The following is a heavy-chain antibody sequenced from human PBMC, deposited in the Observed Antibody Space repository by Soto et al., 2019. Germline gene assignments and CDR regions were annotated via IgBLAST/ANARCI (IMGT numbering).Heavy chain of an antibody. CDR3: AKNNRYCSSTNCFVFDC. J-gene: IGHJ4*02. CDR2: IKQDGSEK. D-gene: IGHD2-2*01. Sequence: EVQLVESGGGLVQPGGSLRLSCAASGFTLSGYWMSWVRQAPGEGLEWVANIKQDGSEKYYVDSVKGRFTISRDNAKNSLYLLMNSLRAEDTAVYYCAKNNRYCSSTNCFVFDCWGQGTLVTVSS. CDR1: GFTLSGYW. V-gene: IGHV3-7*01.